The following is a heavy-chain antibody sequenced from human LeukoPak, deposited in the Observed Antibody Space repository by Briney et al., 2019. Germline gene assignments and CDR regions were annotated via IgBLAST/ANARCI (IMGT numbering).Heavy chain of an antibody. CDR3: ARVQVVPAATRDYYYYYGMDV. CDR1: GGSISSYY. V-gene: IGHV4-59*01. J-gene: IGHJ6*02. D-gene: IGHD2-2*01. Sequence: SETLSLTCTVSGGSISSYYWSWIRQPPGKGLEWIGYIYYSGSTNYNHSLKSRVTISVDTSKNQFPLKLSSVTAADTAVYYCARVQVVPAATRDYYYYYGMDVRGQGTTVTVSS. CDR2: IYYSGST.